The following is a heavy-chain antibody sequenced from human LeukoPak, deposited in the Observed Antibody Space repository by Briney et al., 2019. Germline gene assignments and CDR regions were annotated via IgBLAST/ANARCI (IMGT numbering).Heavy chain of an antibody. D-gene: IGHD6-19*01. CDR3: WRQRDSSGWQDDAFDI. CDR2: IRSKANSYAT. J-gene: IGHJ3*02. V-gene: IGHV3-73*01. Sequence: GGSLRLSCAASGFTFSGSAMHWVRQASGKGLEWVGRIRSKANSYATAYAASVKGRFTISRDDSKNTAYLQMNSLKTEDTAVYYCWRQRDSSGWQDDAFDIWGQGTMVTVSS. CDR1: GFTFSGSA.